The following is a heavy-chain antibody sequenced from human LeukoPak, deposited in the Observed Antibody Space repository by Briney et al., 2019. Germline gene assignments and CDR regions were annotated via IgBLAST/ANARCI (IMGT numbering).Heavy chain of an antibody. CDR2: INPRGDST. CDR3: TRDPGFGSYLFDY. CDR1: GYTFTSYY. D-gene: IGHD1-26*01. V-gene: IGHV1-46*01. J-gene: IGHJ4*02. Sequence: ASVKVSCKASGYTFTSYYIHWVRQAPGQGLEWMGVINPRGDSTNYARKFQGRVTMPRDTSTSTVYMELRSLRSEDTAMYYCTRDPGFGSYLFDYWGQGTLIAVSS.